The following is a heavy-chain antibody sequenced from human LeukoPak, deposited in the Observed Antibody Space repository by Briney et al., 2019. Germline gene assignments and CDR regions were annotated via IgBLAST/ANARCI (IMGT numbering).Heavy chain of an antibody. D-gene: IGHD6-13*01. CDR3: ASRSSSWYSSYYYMDV. J-gene: IGHJ6*03. Sequence: PGGSLRLSCAASGFTFSSYSMNWVRQAPGKGLEWVSYISSSSSTIYYADSVKGRFTISRDNAKDSLYLQMNSLRAEDTAVYYCASRSSSWYSSYYYMDVWGKGTTVTVSS. V-gene: IGHV3-48*01. CDR1: GFTFSSYS. CDR2: ISSSSSTI.